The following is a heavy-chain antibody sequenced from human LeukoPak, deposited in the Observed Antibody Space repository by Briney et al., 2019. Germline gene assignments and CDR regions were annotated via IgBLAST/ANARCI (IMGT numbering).Heavy chain of an antibody. CDR2: IRYDGSNK. V-gene: IGHV3-30*02. J-gene: IGHJ4*02. CDR1: GFTFSSYG. CDR3: AKRDSVSDSLDY. D-gene: IGHD2-21*02. Sequence: PGGSLRLSCAASGFTFSSYGMHWVRQAPGKGLEWVAFIRYDGSNKYYADSVKGRFTISRDNSKNTLYLQMNSLRAEDTAVYYCAKRDSVSDSLDYWGQGTLVTVSS.